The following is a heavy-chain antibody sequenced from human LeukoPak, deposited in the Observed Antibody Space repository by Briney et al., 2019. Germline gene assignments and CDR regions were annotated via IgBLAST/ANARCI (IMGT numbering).Heavy chain of an antibody. Sequence: ASVKVSCKASVYTFTSYFMHWVRQAPGQGLEWMGIINPSGGSTSYAQKFQGRVTMTRDTSTSMVYMELTSLRSEDTAVYYCARDPEGSGCYFDYWGQGTLVTVSS. CDR2: INPSGGST. D-gene: IGHD6-19*01. CDR1: VYTFTSYF. V-gene: IGHV1-46*01. CDR3: ARDPEGSGCYFDY. J-gene: IGHJ4*02.